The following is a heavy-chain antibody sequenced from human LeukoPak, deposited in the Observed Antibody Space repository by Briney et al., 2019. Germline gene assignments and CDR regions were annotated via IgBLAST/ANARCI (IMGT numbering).Heavy chain of an antibody. CDR2: NYPGDSDT. CDR1: GYSFTTSW. Sequence: GESLKISCKGSGYSFTTSWIGWVRQMPGKGLEWMGINYPGDSDTRYGPSFQGHVTISADKSISTAYLQWSSLKASDTAMYYCARLARIAVAGTLIWGAFHIWGRGTMVTVSS. CDR3: ARLARIAVAGTLIWGAFHI. J-gene: IGHJ3*02. V-gene: IGHV5-51*01. D-gene: IGHD6-19*01.